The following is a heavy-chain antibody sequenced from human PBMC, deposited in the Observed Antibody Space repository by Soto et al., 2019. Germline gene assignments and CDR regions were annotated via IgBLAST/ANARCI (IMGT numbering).Heavy chain of an antibody. CDR1: GGSISSYY. J-gene: IGHJ5*02. CDR2: IYYSDSI. D-gene: IGHD3-22*01. Sequence: PSETLSLTCTVSGGSISSYYWSWIRQPPGKGLEWIGYIYYSDSINYNPSLKSRVIISDDTSKNQFSLRLSSVTAADTAVYYCARAYYATSGYSLDPWGQGILVTGS. V-gene: IGHV4-59*01. CDR3: ARAYYATSGYSLDP.